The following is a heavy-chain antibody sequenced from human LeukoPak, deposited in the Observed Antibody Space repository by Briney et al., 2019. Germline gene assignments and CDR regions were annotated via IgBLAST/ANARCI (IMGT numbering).Heavy chain of an antibody. CDR2: INHSGST. D-gene: IGHD2-21*02. CDR1: GESFSDYY. CDR3: AFCSGDCHSDY. J-gene: IGHJ4*02. V-gene: IGHV4-34*01. Sequence: SETLSLTCAVYGESFSDYYWSWIRQPPGKGLEWIGEINHSGSTNYSPSLKSRVTISVNTSKNQFSLKLTSVTAADTAVYYCAFCSGDCHSDYWGQGNLVTVSS.